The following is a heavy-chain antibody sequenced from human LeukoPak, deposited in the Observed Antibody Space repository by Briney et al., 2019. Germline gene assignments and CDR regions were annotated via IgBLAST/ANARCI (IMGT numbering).Heavy chain of an antibody. CDR3: ARGDPAYFSSSWYSRYFQH. Sequence: PSETLSLTCAVYGGSFSGYYWSWIRQPPGKGLEWIGEINHSGSTNYNPSLKSRVTISVDTSKNQFSLKLSSVTAADTAVYYCARGDPAYFSSSWYSRYFQHWGQGTLVTVSS. CDR2: INHSGST. V-gene: IGHV4-34*01. CDR1: GGSFSGYY. J-gene: IGHJ1*01. D-gene: IGHD6-13*01.